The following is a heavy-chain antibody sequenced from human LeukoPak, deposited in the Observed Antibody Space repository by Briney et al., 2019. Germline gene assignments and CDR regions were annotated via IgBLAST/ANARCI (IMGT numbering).Heavy chain of an antibody. J-gene: IGHJ4*02. CDR3: ARDRWCSSTSCHSGSFDY. CDR1: GFNFSSYS. D-gene: IGHD2-2*01. V-gene: IGHV3-30-3*01. CDR2: ISFDGSNK. Sequence: GGGPRLSCAASGFNFSSYSIHWGRPAPGKGVGGGAGISFDGSNKYYADSVEGRFTISRDNSKNTLYLQMNSLRAEDTAVYYCARDRWCSSTSCHSGSFDYWGQGTLVTVSS.